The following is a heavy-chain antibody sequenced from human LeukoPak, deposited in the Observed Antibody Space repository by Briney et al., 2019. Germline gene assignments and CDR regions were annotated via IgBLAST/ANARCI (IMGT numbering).Heavy chain of an antibody. J-gene: IGHJ4*02. V-gene: IGHV3-23*01. CDR3: AKGSYYDSSGSFYFDY. Sequence: GGSLRLSCAASGLTFSSYAMSWVRQAPGKGLEWVSVISAGGGSTYYADSVMGRFTISRDNSKNTLYVQVNSLGTEDTAAYYCAKGSYYDSSGSFYFDYWGQGTLVTVSS. CDR2: ISAGGGST. D-gene: IGHD3-22*01. CDR1: GLTFSSYA.